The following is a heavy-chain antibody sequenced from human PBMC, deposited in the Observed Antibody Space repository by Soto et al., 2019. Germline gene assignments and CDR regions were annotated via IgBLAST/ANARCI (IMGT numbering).Heavy chain of an antibody. V-gene: IGHV1-18*01. CDR1: GYTFTNYG. Sequence: QVQLVQSGGEVKKPGASVKVSCKASGYTFTNYGISWVRQAPGQGLEWMGWINVYNGNTKYAQKVQGRVTMTTDTATSTAGMERRSLRSDDTAVYYCARGVGSGSYDNQYNWFDPWGQGTLVTVSS. CDR2: INVYNGNT. D-gene: IGHD3-10*01. J-gene: IGHJ5*02. CDR3: ARGVGSGSYDNQYNWFDP.